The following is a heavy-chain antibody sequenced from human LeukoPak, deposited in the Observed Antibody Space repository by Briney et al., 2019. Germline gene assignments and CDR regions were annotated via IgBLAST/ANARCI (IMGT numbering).Heavy chain of an antibody. CDR1: GFTFDDYG. Sequence: GGSLRLSCAASGFTFDDYGMTWVRQAPGKGLEWVSGINWNGGSTGYAGSVKGRFTISRDNAKNSLYLQMNSLRAEDTALYYCARVASRTYGDYFDYWGQGTLVTVSS. CDR2: INWNGGST. V-gene: IGHV3-20*04. D-gene: IGHD4-17*01. J-gene: IGHJ4*02. CDR3: ARVASRTYGDYFDY.